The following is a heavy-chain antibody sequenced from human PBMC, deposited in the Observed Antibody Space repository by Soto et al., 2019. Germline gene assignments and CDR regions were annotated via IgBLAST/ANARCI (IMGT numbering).Heavy chain of an antibody. CDR1: GFTFDDYS. CDR3: GKDGAVSDYTYLDY. CDR2: ISWDGRST. D-gene: IGHD4-17*01. V-gene: IGHV3-43*01. J-gene: IGHJ4*02. Sequence: EVQLVESGGVVVQPGGSLRLSCAASGFTFDDYSMHWVRQAPGKGLEWVSLISWDGRSTYYADSVKGRFTISRDNSKNSLYLQMNSLTTEDTAFYYCGKDGAVSDYTYLDYWAQGALVTVSS.